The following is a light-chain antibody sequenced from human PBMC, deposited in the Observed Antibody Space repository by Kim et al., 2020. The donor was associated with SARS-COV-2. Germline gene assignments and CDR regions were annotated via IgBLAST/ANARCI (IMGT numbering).Light chain of an antibody. Sequence: DIQMTQSPPSLSASVGDRVRITCRASEGISNFVAWFQQKPGKPPKSLIYAASSLLSGVSSKFSGSGSGTDFTLTINNLQPEDFATYYCQQYKSHPPTCGQGTKLEI. CDR1: EGISNF. J-gene: IGKJ2*01. CDR3: QQYKSHPPT. CDR2: AAS. V-gene: IGKV1-16*02.